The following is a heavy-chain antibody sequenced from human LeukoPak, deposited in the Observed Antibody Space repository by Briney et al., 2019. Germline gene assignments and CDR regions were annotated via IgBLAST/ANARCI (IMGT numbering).Heavy chain of an antibody. CDR3: IRLNDYGDYYDY. D-gene: IGHD4-17*01. J-gene: IGHJ4*02. CDR1: GFTFSNAW. V-gene: IGHV3-15*01. CDR2: IKTETDGDTK. Sequence: PGGSLRRSCAASGFTFSNAWMGWARQAPGKGLEWLGRIKTETDGDTKEYAATVKGRYNISRDDSKNTLYLQMNSLKTEYTAVYFCIRLNDYGDYYDYWGQGTLVTVSS.